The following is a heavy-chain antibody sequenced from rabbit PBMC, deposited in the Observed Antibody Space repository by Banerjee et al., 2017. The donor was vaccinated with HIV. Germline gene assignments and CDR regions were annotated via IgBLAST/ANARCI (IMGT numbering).Heavy chain of an antibody. J-gene: IGHJ4*01. CDR2: IVPIFGVT. D-gene: IGHD6-1*01. Sequence: QSLEESGGDLVKPGGTLTLTCTASGFDFSTYSMSWVRQAPGKGLEWIGYIVPIFGVTYYANWVNGRFTISSHNAQNTLYLQLNSLTAADTATYFCVREAGYGGYGDANLWGSGTLVTVS. CDR1: GFDFSTYS. CDR3: VREAGYGGYGDANL. V-gene: IGHV1S28*01.